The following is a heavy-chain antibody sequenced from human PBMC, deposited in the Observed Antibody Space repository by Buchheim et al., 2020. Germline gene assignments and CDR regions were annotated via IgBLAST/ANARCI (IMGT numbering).Heavy chain of an antibody. Sequence: QVQLQESGPGLVKPSQTLSLTCTVSGGSISSGDYYWSWIRQPPGKGLEWIGYIYYSGSTYYNPSLKSRVTISVDTSKNEFSLQLSSVTAADTAVYYCARHGEAAGGLIGEALDYWGQGTL. CDR3: ARHGEAAGGLIGEALDY. CDR1: GGSISSGDYY. V-gene: IGHV4-30-4*01. J-gene: IGHJ4*02. D-gene: IGHD6-13*01. CDR2: IYYSGST.